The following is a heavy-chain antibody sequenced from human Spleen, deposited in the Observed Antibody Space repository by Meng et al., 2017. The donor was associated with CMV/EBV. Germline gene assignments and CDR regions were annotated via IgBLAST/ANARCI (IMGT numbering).Heavy chain of an antibody. CDR2: ISSSRSYI. CDR1: GFSFSTYT. D-gene: IGHD2-2*01. Sequence: GSLRLSCAPSGFSFSTYTMHWVRQAPGKGLEWVSSISSSRSYIYYADSVKGRFTISRDNVKNSLYLQMSSLRAEDTAVYYCARERLYQPLWGDALDIWGQGTMVTVSS. CDR3: ARERLYQPLWGDALDI. J-gene: IGHJ3*02. V-gene: IGHV3-21*01.